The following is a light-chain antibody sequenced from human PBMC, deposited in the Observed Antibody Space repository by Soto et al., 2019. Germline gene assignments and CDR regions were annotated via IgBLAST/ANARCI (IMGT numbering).Light chain of an antibody. J-gene: IGKJ2*01. Sequence: EIVMTQSPATLSVSPGERATLSCRASQSVSSNLAWYQQKPGQPPRLLIYGASTRATGIPARFSGSGSGTEFTLTISSLNPQDFAVYYCQQYNNWHPYTFGQGTKLEIK. CDR2: GAS. CDR1: QSVSSN. CDR3: QQYNNWHPYT. V-gene: IGKV3-15*01.